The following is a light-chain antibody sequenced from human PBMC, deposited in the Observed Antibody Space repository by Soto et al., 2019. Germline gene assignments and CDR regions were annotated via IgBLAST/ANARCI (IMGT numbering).Light chain of an antibody. CDR2: AAS. V-gene: IGKV1-5*01. CDR3: QQYNSYSWT. CDR1: QSISSY. Sequence: DIQITQSPSSLSASVVDRVTITCRASQSISSYLNWYQQKPGKAPKLLIYAASSLESGVPSRFSGSGSGTEFTLTISSLQPDDFATYYCQQYNSYSWTFGQGTKVDIK. J-gene: IGKJ1*01.